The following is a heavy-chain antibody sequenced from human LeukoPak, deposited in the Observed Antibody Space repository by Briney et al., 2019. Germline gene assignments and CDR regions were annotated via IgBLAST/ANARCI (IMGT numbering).Heavy chain of an antibody. J-gene: IGHJ4*02. CDR3: AKGGHVGVIAAGTTTIGHFDY. D-gene: IGHD6-13*01. Sequence: GGSLRLSCAASGFTFSDHYMDWVRQAPGKGLEWVAFIRYDGSNKYYADSVKGRFTISRDNSKNTLYLQMNSLRAEDTAVYYCAKGGHVGVIAAGTTTIGHFDYWGQGTLVTVSS. CDR1: GFTFSDHY. V-gene: IGHV3-30*02. CDR2: IRYDGSNK.